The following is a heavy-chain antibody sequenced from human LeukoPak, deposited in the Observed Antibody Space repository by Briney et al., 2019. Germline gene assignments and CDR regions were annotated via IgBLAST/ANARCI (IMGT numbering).Heavy chain of an antibody. J-gene: IGHJ6*02. D-gene: IGHD2-2*02. CDR1: GFTFSDYY. Sequence: PGGSLRLSCAASGFTFSDYYMSWIRQAPGKGLEWVSYISSSGSTIYYADSAKGRFTISRDNAKNSLYLQMNSLRAEDTAVYYCAREGGVPAAIRGAPYYYYYYGMDVWGQGTTVTVSS. CDR3: AREGGVPAAIRGAPYYYYYYGMDV. V-gene: IGHV3-11*01. CDR2: ISSSGSTI.